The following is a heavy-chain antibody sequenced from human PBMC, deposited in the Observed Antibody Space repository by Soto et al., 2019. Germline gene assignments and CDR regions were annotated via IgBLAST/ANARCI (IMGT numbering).Heavy chain of an antibody. CDR1: GGSIISSNW. V-gene: IGHV4-4*02. Sequence: PSETLSLTCAVSGGSIISSNWWSWVRQPPGKGLEWIGEIYHSGSTNYNPSLKSRVTISVDKSKNQFSLKLSSVTAADTAVYYCARDYMVRGVMRWFDPWGQGTLVTVSS. CDR3: ARDYMVRGVMRWFDP. J-gene: IGHJ5*02. D-gene: IGHD3-10*01. CDR2: IYHSGST.